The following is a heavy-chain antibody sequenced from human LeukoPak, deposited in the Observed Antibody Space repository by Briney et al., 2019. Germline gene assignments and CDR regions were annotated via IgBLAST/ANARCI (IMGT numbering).Heavy chain of an antibody. J-gene: IGHJ6*03. D-gene: IGHD3-9*01. CDR3: ASQTGHYYYYYMDV. Sequence: SETLSLTCTVSGGSISSYYWSWIRQPPGKGLEWIGYIYYSGSTNYNPSLKSRVTISVDTSKNQFSLKLSSVTAADTAVYYCASQTGHYYYYYMDVWGKGTTVTVSS. CDR2: IYYSGST. CDR1: GGSISSYY. V-gene: IGHV4-59*01.